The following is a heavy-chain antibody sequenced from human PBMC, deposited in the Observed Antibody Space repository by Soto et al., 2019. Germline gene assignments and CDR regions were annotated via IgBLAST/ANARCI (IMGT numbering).Heavy chain of an antibody. V-gene: IGHV4-34*01. Sequence: QVQLQQWGAGLLKPSETLSLTCVVYGGSLSGYYWSWIRQPPGKGLEWIGEIKDGGLTNYSPSLKSRAAISADTPKTQFSLKLHSVTAADRAVYSCARGQEGVVATHWDQGTLVTVSS. D-gene: IGHD5-12*01. CDR3: ARGQEGVVATH. CDR1: GGSLSGYY. J-gene: IGHJ4*02. CDR2: IKDGGLT.